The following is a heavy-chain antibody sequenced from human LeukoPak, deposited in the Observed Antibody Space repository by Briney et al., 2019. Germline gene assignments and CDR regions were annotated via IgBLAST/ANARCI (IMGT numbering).Heavy chain of an antibody. CDR2: INAGNGNT. V-gene: IGHV1-3*01. Sequence: ASVKVSCKASGYTFTSYAMHWVRQAPGQRLEWMGWINAGNGNTKYSQKFQGRVTMTRNTSISTAYMELSSLRSEDTAVYYCARGRITMVRGVMIYWGQGTLVTVSS. D-gene: IGHD3-10*01. J-gene: IGHJ4*02. CDR3: ARGRITMVRGVMIY. CDR1: GYTFTSYA.